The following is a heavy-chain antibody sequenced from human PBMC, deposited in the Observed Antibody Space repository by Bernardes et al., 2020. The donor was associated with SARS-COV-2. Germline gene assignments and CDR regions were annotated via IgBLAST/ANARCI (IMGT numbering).Heavy chain of an antibody. V-gene: IGHV4-59*08. CDR2: IYYSGST. CDR1: GGSISSYY. Sequence: SETLSLTCTVSGGSISSYYWSWIRQPPGKGLEWIGYIYYSGSTNYNPSLKSRVTISVDTSKNQFSLKLSSVTAADTAVYYCARHVPPHFYDYATGGKVGGGGMDVWGQGTTVTVSS. J-gene: IGHJ6*02. CDR3: ARHVPPHFYDYATGGKVGGGGMDV. D-gene: IGHD3-16*01.